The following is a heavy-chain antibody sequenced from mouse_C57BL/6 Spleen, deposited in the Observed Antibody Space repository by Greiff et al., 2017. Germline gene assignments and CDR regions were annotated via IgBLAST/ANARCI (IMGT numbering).Heavy chain of an antibody. Sequence: VQLQQPGAELVMPGASVKLSCKASGYTFTSYWMHWVKQRPGQGLEWIGEIDPSDSYTNYNQKFKGKSTLAVDKSSSTAYMQLSSLTSEDSAVYYCARGLKLDYFDYWGQGTTLTVSS. CDR1: GYTFTSYW. V-gene: IGHV1-69*01. CDR3: ARGLKLDYFDY. CDR2: IDPSDSYT. J-gene: IGHJ2*01. D-gene: IGHD3-3*01.